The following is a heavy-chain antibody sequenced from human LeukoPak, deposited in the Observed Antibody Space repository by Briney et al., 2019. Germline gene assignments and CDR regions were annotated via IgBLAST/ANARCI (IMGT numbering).Heavy chain of an antibody. CDR2: IYSGGST. CDR1: GFTDSSHY. Sequence: GGSLRLSCAASGFTDSSHYMSWVRQAPGKGLVWVSVIYSGGSTYYADSVKGRFTISRDNSKNTLYLQMNSLRAEDTAVYYCARDQVIESVYSSHHYFDYWGQGTLVTVSS. CDR3: ARDQVIESVYSSHHYFDY. V-gene: IGHV3-53*01. J-gene: IGHJ4*02. D-gene: IGHD4-11*01.